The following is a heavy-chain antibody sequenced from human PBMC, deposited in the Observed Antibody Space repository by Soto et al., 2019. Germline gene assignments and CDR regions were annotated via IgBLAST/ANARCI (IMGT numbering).Heavy chain of an antibody. J-gene: IGHJ4*02. CDR3: ARASLQYYYDSSGVGY. CDR2: IWYDGGNK. CDR1: GFTFSSYG. Sequence: SLRLSCAAAGFTFSSYGMHRVRQAPCKGLEWVAVIWYDGGNKYYADSVKGRFTISRDNSKNTLYLQMNSLRAEDTAVYYCARASLQYYYDSSGVGYWGQGTLVTVSS. D-gene: IGHD3-22*01. V-gene: IGHV3-33*01.